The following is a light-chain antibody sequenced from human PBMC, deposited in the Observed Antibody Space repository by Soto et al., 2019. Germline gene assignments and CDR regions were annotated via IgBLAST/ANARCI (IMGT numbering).Light chain of an antibody. Sequence: DIVMTQSPDSLAVSLGGRATINCKSSQSILYSSNNKNYLAWYQQKPGQPPKLLIYWASTRESGVPDRFSGSGSGTDFTLTISSLQAEYVAVYYCQQYYSTPRTFGQGTKVEIK. J-gene: IGKJ1*01. V-gene: IGKV4-1*01. CDR1: QSILYSSNNKNY. CDR3: QQYYSTPRT. CDR2: WAS.